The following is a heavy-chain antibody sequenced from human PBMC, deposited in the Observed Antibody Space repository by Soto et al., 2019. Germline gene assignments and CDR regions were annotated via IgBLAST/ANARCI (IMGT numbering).Heavy chain of an antibody. V-gene: IGHV4-59*08. D-gene: IGHD3-22*01. Sequence: SDTLSLTCTVSGGSISSYYWSWIRQPPGKGLEWIGYIYYSGSTNYKPYLKRRNNIKIDNSKNQFSLKLSSVTAADTAVYYCARHTPTYYYDSSGYYGAFDIWGQGTMVT. CDR3: ARHTPTYYYDSSGYYGAFDI. J-gene: IGHJ3*02. CDR2: IYYSGST. CDR1: GGSISSYY.